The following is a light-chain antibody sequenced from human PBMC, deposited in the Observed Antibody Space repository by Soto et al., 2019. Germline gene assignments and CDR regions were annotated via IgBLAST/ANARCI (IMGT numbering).Light chain of an antibody. J-gene: IGKJ1*01. V-gene: IGKV1-5*01. CDR1: QTITTC. Sequence: DIRVTQSPPTLSASLGDRVTITCRASQTITTCIAWYQQKPGKAPKLLVYDASTLQSGVATRFSGSGSGTEFTLIISGLQPEDSATYYCQQYTNTNNPWMFGQGTKVDIK. CDR2: DAS. CDR3: QQYTNTNNPWM.